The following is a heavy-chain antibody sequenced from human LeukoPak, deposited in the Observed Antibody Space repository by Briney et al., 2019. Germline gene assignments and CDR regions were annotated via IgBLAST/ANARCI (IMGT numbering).Heavy chain of an antibody. CDR1: GGSFSGYY. CDR2: ISSSGSTI. D-gene: IGHD5-18*01. J-gene: IGHJ6*03. CDR3: ARDATTQVGYVYMDV. Sequence: LSLTCAVYGGSFSGYYWSWIRQPPGKGLEWASYISSSGSTIYYADSVEGRFTISRDNAKNSLYLQMNSLRAEDTALYYCARDATTQVGYVYMDVWGKGTTVTISS. V-gene: IGHV3-11*04.